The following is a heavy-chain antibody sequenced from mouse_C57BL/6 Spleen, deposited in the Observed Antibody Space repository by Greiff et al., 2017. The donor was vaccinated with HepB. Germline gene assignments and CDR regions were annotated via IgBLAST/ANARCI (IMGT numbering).Heavy chain of an antibody. CDR2: INPNNGGT. D-gene: IGHD1-1*01. J-gene: IGHJ1*03. V-gene: IGHV1-26*01. CDR3: VYGSSYRYFDV. Sequence: EVQLQQSGPELVKPGASVKISCKASGYTFTDYYMNWVKQSHGKSLEWIGDINPNNGGTSYNQKFKGKATLTVDKSSSTAYMELRSLTSEDSAVYYCVYGSSYRYFDVWGTGTTVTVSS. CDR1: GYTFTDYY.